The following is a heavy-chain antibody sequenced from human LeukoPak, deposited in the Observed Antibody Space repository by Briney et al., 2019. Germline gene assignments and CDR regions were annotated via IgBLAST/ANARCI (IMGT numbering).Heavy chain of an antibody. Sequence: GGSLRLSCAASGFTFSSYGMHWVRQAPGKGLEWVAFIRYDGSNKYYADSAKGRFTISRDNSKNTLYLQMNSLRAEDTAVYYCAKELDSIYYYYGMDVWGQGTTVTVSS. CDR3: AKELDSIYYYYGMDV. D-gene: IGHD3-22*01. CDR1: GFTFSSYG. CDR2: IRYDGSNK. V-gene: IGHV3-30*02. J-gene: IGHJ6*02.